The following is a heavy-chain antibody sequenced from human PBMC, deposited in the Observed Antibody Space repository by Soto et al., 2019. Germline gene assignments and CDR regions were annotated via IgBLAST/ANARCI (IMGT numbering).Heavy chain of an antibody. CDR1: GFTFSSYW. J-gene: IGHJ6*02. CDR2: IKKAGSER. Sequence: GGSLRLSCAASGFTFSSYWMSWVRQAPGKGLEWVAYIKKAGSERYYVDSVKGRFTISRDDAKNSLYLQLYSLRAEDTAVSYCASDHSWPRRIAAAGTQIYCMDVWGQGTTDAVSS. D-gene: IGHD6-13*01. V-gene: IGHV3-7*01. CDR3: ASDHSWPRRIAAAGTQIYCMDV.